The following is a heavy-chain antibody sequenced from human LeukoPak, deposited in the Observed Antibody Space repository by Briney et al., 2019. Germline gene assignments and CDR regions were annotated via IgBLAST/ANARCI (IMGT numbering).Heavy chain of an antibody. CDR2: IYYSGST. CDR1: GGSISSYY. J-gene: IGHJ4*02. Sequence: SETLSLTCTVSGGSISSYYWSWIRQPPGKGLEWIGYIYYSGSTNYNPSLKSRVTISVDTSKNQFSLKLSSVTAADTAVYYCARALYPYYDILTGPAVYYFDYWGQGTLVTVSS. D-gene: IGHD3-9*01. CDR3: ARALYPYYDILTGPAVYYFDY. V-gene: IGHV4-59*01.